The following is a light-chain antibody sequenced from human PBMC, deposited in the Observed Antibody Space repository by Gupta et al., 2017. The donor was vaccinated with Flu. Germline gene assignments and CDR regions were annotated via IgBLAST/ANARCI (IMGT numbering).Light chain of an antibody. V-gene: IGKV1-39*01. CDR3: QQCDKFPRT. J-gene: IGKJ1*01. Sequence: PSSLSASVGDRVTITCRASQSVGRYLNWYQQKPGKAPNLLIYGATRLQDGVSSRFSGSGSGTDFTLTINSLQPEDFANYCCQQCDKFPRTFGQGTKVDIK. CDR1: QSVGRY. CDR2: GAT.